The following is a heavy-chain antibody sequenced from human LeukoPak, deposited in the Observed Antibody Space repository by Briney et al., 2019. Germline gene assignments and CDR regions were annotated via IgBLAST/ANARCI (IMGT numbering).Heavy chain of an antibody. D-gene: IGHD2-2*01. CDR2: IWYDGSNK. J-gene: IGHJ5*02. CDR3: ARRYCSSTSCYFTNWFNP. CDR1: GFIFSSYG. Sequence: GGSLRLSCAASGFIFSSYGMHWVRQAPGKGLEWVAVIWYDGSNKYYADSVKGRFTISRDNSKNTLYLQMNSLRAEDTAVYYCARRYCSSTSCYFTNWFNPWGQGTLVTVSS. V-gene: IGHV3-33*01.